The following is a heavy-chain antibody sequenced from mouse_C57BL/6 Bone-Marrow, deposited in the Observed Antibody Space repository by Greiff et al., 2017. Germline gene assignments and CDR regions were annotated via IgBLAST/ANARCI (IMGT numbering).Heavy chain of an antibody. CDR2: IDPSDSYT. V-gene: IGHV1-69*01. D-gene: IGHD2-1*01. Sequence: QVQLQQPGAELVMPGASVKLSCKASGYTFTSYWMHWVKQRPGQGLEWIGEIDPSDSYTNYNQKFKGKSTLTVDKSSSTAYMQLLSLTSEDSAVYYCARNEAYGNFYAMDYWGQGTSVTVSS. J-gene: IGHJ4*01. CDR3: ARNEAYGNFYAMDY. CDR1: GYTFTSYW.